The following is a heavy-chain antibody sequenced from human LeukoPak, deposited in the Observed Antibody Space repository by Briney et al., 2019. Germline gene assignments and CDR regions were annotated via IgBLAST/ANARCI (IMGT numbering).Heavy chain of an antibody. V-gene: IGHV1-46*01. CDR1: GYTFPSYY. CDR3: ARDWGHAAGTKRGDDY. CDR2: INPSGGST. D-gene: IGHD6-13*01. Sequence: ASVKVSCQASGYTFPSYYMHWVRQAPGQGLEWMGIINPSGGSTSYAQKFQGRVTMTRDTSTSTVYMELSSLRSEDTAVYYCARDWGHAAGTKRGDDYWGQGTLVTVSS. J-gene: IGHJ4*02.